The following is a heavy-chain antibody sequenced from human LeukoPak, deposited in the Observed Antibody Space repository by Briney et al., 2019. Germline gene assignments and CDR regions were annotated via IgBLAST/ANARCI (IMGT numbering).Heavy chain of an antibody. J-gene: IGHJ4*02. CDR1: GFTVSSNY. D-gene: IGHD2-2*01. V-gene: IGHV3-23*01. CDR3: ARRLVTAGITDFFDS. Sequence: PGGSLRLSCAASGFTVSSNYMSWVRQAPGQGLEWVSAISPAGDSTTDADSVKGRFTISRDNSKSTLYLQMNGLTAEDTALYYCARRLVTAGITDFFDSWGQGTLVSVSS. CDR2: ISPAGDST.